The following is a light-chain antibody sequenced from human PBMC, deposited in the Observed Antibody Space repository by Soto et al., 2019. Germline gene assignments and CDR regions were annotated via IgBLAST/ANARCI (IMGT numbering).Light chain of an antibody. CDR2: DTN. Sequence: QAVMTQEPSLTVSPGGTVTLTCGSSTGAVTSGHYPYWFQQKPDQAPRTLIYDTNNKQSWTPARFSGSLLGGKAALTLSGAQPEDEAEYYCLLSYSGARAGVFGGGTKLTVL. J-gene: IGLJ3*02. V-gene: IGLV7-46*01. CDR1: TGAVTSGHY. CDR3: LLSYSGARAGV.